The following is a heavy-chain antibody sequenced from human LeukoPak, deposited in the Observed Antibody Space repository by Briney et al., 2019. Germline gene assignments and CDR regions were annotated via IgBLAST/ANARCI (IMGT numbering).Heavy chain of an antibody. CDR1: GFTFSSYG. Sequence: PGRSLRRSCAASGFTFSSYGMHWVRQAPGKGLEWVAFISNDGSNENFADSVMGRFTISRDNSKNTLYLQMNSLRAEDTAVYYCAKIQKLLGYTYGPPDYWGQGTLVTVSS. CDR3: AKIQKLLGYTYGPPDY. J-gene: IGHJ4*02. CDR2: ISNDGSNE. D-gene: IGHD5-18*01. V-gene: IGHV3-30*18.